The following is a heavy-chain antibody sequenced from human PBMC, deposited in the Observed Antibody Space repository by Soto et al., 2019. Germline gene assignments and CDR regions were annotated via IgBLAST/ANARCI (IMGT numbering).Heavy chain of an antibody. V-gene: IGHV1-18*01. CDR2: ISAYNGST. D-gene: IGHD2-15*01. CDR1: GYTFTSYG. Sequence: ASVKVSCKASGYTFTSYGISWVRQAPGQGLEWMGWISAYNGSTNYAQKFQGRVTITADKSTSTAYMELSSLRSEDTAVYYCARIGYCSGGSCVNDYWGQGTLVTVSS. J-gene: IGHJ4*02. CDR3: ARIGYCSGGSCVNDY.